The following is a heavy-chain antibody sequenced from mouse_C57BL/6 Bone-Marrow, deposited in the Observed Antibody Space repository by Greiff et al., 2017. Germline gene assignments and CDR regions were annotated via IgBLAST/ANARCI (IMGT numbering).Heavy chain of an antibody. CDR3: ARDGYYDYFDY. J-gene: IGHJ2*01. CDR1: GYTFTSYW. V-gene: IGHV1-59*01. D-gene: IGHD2-3*01. CDR2: IDPSDSYT. Sequence: QVQLQQPGAELVRPGTSVKLSCKASGYTFTSYWMHWVKQRPGQGLEWIGVIDPSDSYTNYNQKFKGKATLTVDTSSSTAYMQLSSLTSEDSAVYYCARDGYYDYFDYWGQGTTLTGSS.